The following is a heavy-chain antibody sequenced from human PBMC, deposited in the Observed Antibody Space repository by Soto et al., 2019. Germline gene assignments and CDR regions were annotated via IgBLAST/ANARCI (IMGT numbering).Heavy chain of an antibody. V-gene: IGHV4-59*01. D-gene: IGHD6-13*01. CDR2: IYYSGST. Sequence: SETLSLTCTVSGGSISSYYWSWIRQPPGKGLEWIGYIYYSGSTNYNPSLKSRVTISVDTSKNQFSLKLSSVTAADTAVYYCARVRRRYIAAAGPYYYYYGIDVWDQVTTVTVSS. CDR3: ARVRRRYIAAAGPYYYYYGIDV. CDR1: GGSISSYY. J-gene: IGHJ6*02.